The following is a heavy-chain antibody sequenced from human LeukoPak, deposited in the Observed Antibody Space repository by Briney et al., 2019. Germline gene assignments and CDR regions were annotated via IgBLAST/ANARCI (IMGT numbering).Heavy chain of an antibody. CDR1: GYTFTSYY. Sequence: ASVKVSCKASGYTFTSYYMHWVRQAPGQGLEWMGIINPSGGSTSYAQKFQGRVTMTRDTSTSTVYMELSSLRSADTAVYYCARAGRIAAAGTHDAFDIWGQGTMVTVSS. V-gene: IGHV1-46*01. CDR2: INPSGGST. CDR3: ARAGRIAAAGTHDAFDI. J-gene: IGHJ3*02. D-gene: IGHD6-13*01.